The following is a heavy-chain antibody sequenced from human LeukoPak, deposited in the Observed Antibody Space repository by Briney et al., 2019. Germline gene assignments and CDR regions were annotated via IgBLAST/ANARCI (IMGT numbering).Heavy chain of an antibody. CDR3: ARRPYDYVWGSYRPFDY. D-gene: IGHD3-16*02. J-gene: IGHJ4*02. Sequence: SETPSLTCTVSGGSISSSSYYWGWIRQPPGKGLEWIGSIYYSGSTYYNPSLKSRVTISVDTSKNQFSLKLSSVTAADTAVYYCARRPYDYVWGSYRPFDYWGQGTLVTVSS. CDR2: IYYSGST. CDR1: GGSISSSSYY. V-gene: IGHV4-39*01.